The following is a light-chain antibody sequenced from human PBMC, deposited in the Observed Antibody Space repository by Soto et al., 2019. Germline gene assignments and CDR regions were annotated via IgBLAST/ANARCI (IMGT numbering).Light chain of an antibody. CDR2: DDN. CDR3: QVWDSSSDNYV. J-gene: IGLJ1*01. V-gene: IGLV3-21*02. CDR1: DIASKS. Sequence: SYELTQPPSVSVAPGQTARISCGGNDIASKSVHWSQQRPGQAPVLVVYDDNDRPSGIPERLSGSNSGDTATLTISRVEDGDEAEYYCQVWDSSSDNYVFGSGTKVTV.